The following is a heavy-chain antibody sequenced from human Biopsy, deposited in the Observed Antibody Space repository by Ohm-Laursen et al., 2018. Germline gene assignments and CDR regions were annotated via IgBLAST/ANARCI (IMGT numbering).Heavy chain of an antibody. CDR2: IYYDGIT. V-gene: IGHV4-38-2*01. CDR1: GYSVTNDYY. J-gene: IGHJ6*02. Sequence: TLSLTCAVSGYSVTNDYYWGWIRQPPGKGLEWIGNIYYDGITYYNPSLKSRVAMSVDTFKNQFSLRLTSVTAADTAVYYRARVAGGYAYYYGMDVWGQGTTVTVSS. CDR3: ARVAGGYAYYYGMDV. D-gene: IGHD5-12*01.